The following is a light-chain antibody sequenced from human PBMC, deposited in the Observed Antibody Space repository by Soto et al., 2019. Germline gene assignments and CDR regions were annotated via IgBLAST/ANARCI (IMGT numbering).Light chain of an antibody. J-gene: IGLJ3*02. Sequence: QSALTQPPSASGSPGQSVTISCTGTKSDIGVYDFVSWYQHHPGKAPRLIIYEVVQRPSGVPDRFSGSKSGNTASLTVSGLQAADEADYYCQSYDSSLSGSGVFGGGTKLTVL. CDR2: EVV. CDR1: KSDIGVYDF. CDR3: QSYDSSLSGSGV. V-gene: IGLV2-8*01.